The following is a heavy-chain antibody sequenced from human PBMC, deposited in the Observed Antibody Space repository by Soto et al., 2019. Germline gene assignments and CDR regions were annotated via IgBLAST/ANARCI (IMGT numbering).Heavy chain of an antibody. D-gene: IGHD2-15*01. J-gene: IGHJ4*02. Sequence: QVQLMQSGAEVKKPGSSVKVSCKASGGTISTNVISWVRQAPGQGLEWMGEIMPIFAAPNNAQKFQGRLTITADTATTTVYMELSSLTSEDTAVYFCATGAIYCSGGSCYPDDWGQGTLVIVSS. V-gene: IGHV1-69*06. CDR1: GGTISTNV. CDR3: ATGAIYCSGGSCYPDD. CDR2: IMPIFAAP.